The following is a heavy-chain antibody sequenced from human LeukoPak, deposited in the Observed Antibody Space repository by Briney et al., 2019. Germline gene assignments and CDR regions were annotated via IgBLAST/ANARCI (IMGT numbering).Heavy chain of an antibody. J-gene: IGHJ3*02. CDR3: ASDVCPAYCSNGVWGSDAFDI. D-gene: IGHD2-8*01. CDR2: ISSNSRYI. Sequence: PGGSLRLSCAASGFTFSSYSMNWVRQAPGKGLEWVSSISSNSRYIYYADSVKGRLTISRDNAKNSLYLQMNSLRAEDTAVYYCASDVCPAYCSNGVWGSDAFDIWGQGTMVSVSS. CDR1: GFTFSSYS. V-gene: IGHV3-21*01.